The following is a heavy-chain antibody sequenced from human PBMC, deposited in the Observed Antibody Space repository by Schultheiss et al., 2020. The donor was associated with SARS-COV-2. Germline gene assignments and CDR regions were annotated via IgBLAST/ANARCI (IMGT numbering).Heavy chain of an antibody. CDR2: ISYDGSNK. V-gene: IGHV3-30*18. D-gene: IGHD3-3*01. Sequence: GESLKISCAASGFTFSSYDMHWVRQAPGKGLEWVAVISYDGSNKYYADSVKGRFTISRDNSKNTLYLQMNSLRAEDTAVYYCAKDRRTINYYFDYWGQGTLVTVSS. CDR1: GFTFSSYD. J-gene: IGHJ4*02. CDR3: AKDRRTINYYFDY.